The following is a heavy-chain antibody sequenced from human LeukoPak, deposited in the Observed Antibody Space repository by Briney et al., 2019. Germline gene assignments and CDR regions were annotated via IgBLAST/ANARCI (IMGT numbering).Heavy chain of an antibody. CDR2: INTDGSEE. J-gene: IGHJ4*02. Sequence: GGSLRLSCAASGFIFSNFWMSWVRQAPGRGLEWVANINTDGSEEYYVDSVKGRFIISRDNARYSLYLQMNSLRAEDTAVYYCARDPAAWDYWGQGALVTVSS. CDR3: ARDPAAWDY. D-gene: IGHD6-13*01. CDR1: GFIFSNFW. V-gene: IGHV3-7*01.